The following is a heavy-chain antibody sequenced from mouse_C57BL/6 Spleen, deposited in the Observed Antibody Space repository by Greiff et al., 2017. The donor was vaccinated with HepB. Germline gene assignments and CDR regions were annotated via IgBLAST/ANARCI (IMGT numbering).Heavy chain of an antibody. V-gene: IGHV1-55*01. CDR3: ARNGGYAMDY. CDR2: IYPGSGST. CDR1: GYTFTSYW. Sequence: QVQLQQPGAELVKPGASVKLSCKASGYTFTSYWMQWVKQRPGQGLEWIGDIYPGSGSTNYNEKFKSKATLTVDTSSSTAYMQLSSLTSEDSAVYYCARNGGYAMDYWGQGTSVTVSS. J-gene: IGHJ4*01. D-gene: IGHD1-2*01.